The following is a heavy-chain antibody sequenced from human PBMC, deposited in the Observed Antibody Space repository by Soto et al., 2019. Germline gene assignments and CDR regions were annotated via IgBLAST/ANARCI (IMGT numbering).Heavy chain of an antibody. J-gene: IGHJ4*01. CDR3: YKVLITAIDAYAY. D-gene: IGHD3-22*01. Sequence: PGKGLEWVSAISGSGGSAYYADSVTGRFTISRDNSKNTLYLQMNSLKTEDTGVYYCYKVLITAIDAYAYWGHGALVTVSS. CDR2: ISGSGGSA. V-gene: IGHV3-23*01.